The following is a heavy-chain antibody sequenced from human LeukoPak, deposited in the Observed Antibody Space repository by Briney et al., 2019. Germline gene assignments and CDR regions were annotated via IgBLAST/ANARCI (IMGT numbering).Heavy chain of an antibody. CDR3: ARTTEYYYDSSGYYLDY. V-gene: IGHV3-53*05. D-gene: IGHD3-22*01. Sequence: PGGSLRLSCAASGFTVSSNYMSWVRQAPGKGLEWVSVIYSGGSTYYADSVKGRFTISRDNSKSTLYLQMNSLRAEDTAVYYCARTTEYYYDSSGYYLDYWGQGTLVTVSS. CDR2: IYSGGST. CDR1: GFTVSSNY. J-gene: IGHJ4*02.